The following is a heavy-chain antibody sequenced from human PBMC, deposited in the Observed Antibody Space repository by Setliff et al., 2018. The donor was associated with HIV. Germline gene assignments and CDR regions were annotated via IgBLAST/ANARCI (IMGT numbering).Heavy chain of an antibody. V-gene: IGHV4-59*11. CDR2: VSYSESA. J-gene: IGHJ5*02. D-gene: IGHD7-27*01. CDR3: ARRDTSTGVDP. CDR1: GGSITSHY. Sequence: KTSETLSLTCTVSGGSITSHYWAWIRQPPGRKLEWIGYVSYSESATYNPSLESRVTMSLDTSKNQFSLRLSSVTAADTAIYYCARRDTSTGVDPWGQGALVTVSS.